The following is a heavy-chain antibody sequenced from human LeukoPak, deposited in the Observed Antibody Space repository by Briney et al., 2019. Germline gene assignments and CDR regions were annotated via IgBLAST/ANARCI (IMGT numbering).Heavy chain of an antibody. V-gene: IGHV3-33*01. CDR3: VRGVGVSRFNYFDP. D-gene: IGHD5-24*01. CDR2: IWYDASDR. Sequence: GGSLRLSCAASGFTFSSFGMHWVRQAPGKGLEWVAVIWYDASDRYYADSVKGRFTISRDNSKNTLFLQMNSLRDDGTAVYYCVRGVGVSRFNYFDPWGQGTLVVVSS. J-gene: IGHJ5*02. CDR1: GFTFSSFG.